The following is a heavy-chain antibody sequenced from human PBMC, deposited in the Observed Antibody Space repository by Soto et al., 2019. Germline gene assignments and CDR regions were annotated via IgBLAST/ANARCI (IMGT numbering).Heavy chain of an antibody. Sequence: SEALSLTCTVSGGSISSSSYYWGWIRQPPGKGLEWIGSIYYSGSTYYNPSLKSRVTISVDTSKNQFSLKLSSVTAADTAVYYCARRLYYDSSGFEGGGMDVWGQGTTVTVS. V-gene: IGHV4-39*01. D-gene: IGHD3-22*01. J-gene: IGHJ6*02. CDR2: IYYSGST. CDR3: ARRLYYDSSGFEGGGMDV. CDR1: GGSISSSSYY.